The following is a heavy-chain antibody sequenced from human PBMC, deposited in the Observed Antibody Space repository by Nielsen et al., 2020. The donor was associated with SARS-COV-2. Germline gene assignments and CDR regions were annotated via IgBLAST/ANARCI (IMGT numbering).Heavy chain of an antibody. CDR2: RSHSGDT. J-gene: IGHJ5*02. Sequence: SETLSLTCDVYGGSFTGYFWSWIRQSPGKGLEWIGHRSHSGDTDYNPSLRSRVTISVDTAKNQFSLHLNSVTAADTAMYYCARGPFSTITAFAHFDPWGQGTLVTVSS. V-gene: IGHV4-34*01. D-gene: IGHD1-20*01. CDR3: ARGPFSTITAFAHFDP. CDR1: GGSFTGYF.